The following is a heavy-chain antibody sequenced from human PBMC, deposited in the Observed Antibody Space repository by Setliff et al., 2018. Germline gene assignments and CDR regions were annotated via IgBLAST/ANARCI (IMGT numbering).Heavy chain of an antibody. V-gene: IGHV1-18*01. CDR1: GYTFTSYG. Sequence: ASVKVSCKASGYTFTSYGFSWVRQAPGQGLEWMGWISGYNGNTNYAQKLQGRVTMTTDTSTSTAYMELRSLRSDDTAVYYCARAQSWSGGPYYFDNWGQGTLVTVSS. CDR2: ISGYNGNT. CDR3: ARAQSWSGGPYYFDN. J-gene: IGHJ4*02. D-gene: IGHD3-3*01.